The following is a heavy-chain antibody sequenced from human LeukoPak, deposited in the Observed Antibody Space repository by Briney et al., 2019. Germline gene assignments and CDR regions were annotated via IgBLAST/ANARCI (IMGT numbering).Heavy chain of an antibody. Sequence: SETLSLTCTVSGGSISSSSYYWGWIRQPPGKGLEWIGSIYYSGSTYYNPSLKSRVTISVDTSKNQFSLKLSSVTAADTAVYYCARGPPTDRETQHFDYWGQGTLVTVSS. V-gene: IGHV4-39*01. CDR1: GGSISSSSYY. CDR2: IYYSGST. J-gene: IGHJ4*02. CDR3: ARGPPTDRETQHFDY. D-gene: IGHD1-26*01.